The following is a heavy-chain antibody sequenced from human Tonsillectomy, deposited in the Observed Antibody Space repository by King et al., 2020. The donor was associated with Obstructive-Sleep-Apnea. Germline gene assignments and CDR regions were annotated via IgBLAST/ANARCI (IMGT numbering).Heavy chain of an antibody. CDR1: GFTFISYS. J-gene: IGHJ6*02. D-gene: IGHD2-15*01. Sequence: VQLVESGGGLVKPGGSLRLSCVASGFTFISYSINWVRQAPGKGLEWGSSISGSSSYIYYADSGKGRFTISRENAKNSLYLQINSLRAEETAVYYCVRDYSVVSGLDVWGLGTTVTVSS. V-gene: IGHV3-21*01. CDR2: ISGSSSYI. CDR3: VRDYSVVSGLDV.